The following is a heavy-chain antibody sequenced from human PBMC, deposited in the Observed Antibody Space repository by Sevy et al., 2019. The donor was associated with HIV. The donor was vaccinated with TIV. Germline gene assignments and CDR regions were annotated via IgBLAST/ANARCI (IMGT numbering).Heavy chain of an antibody. J-gene: IGHJ3*02. Sequence: GGSLRLSCAASGISFSNYWMSWVRQAPGKGLEWVANINQDGSEKKFVGSVKGRFTISRDNAKNSVYLQMNSLTAEDTAGYCWARDRWAKYPEDGFDIWGQGTMVTVSS. CDR2: INQDGSEK. CDR3: ARDRWAKYPEDGFDI. V-gene: IGHV3-7*01. CDR1: GISFSNYW.